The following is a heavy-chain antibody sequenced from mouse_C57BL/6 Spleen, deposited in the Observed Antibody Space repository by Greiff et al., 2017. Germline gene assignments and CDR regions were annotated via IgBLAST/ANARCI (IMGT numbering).Heavy chain of an antibody. D-gene: IGHD2-3*01. Sequence: VQLQQSGTELVKPGASVKLSCKASGYTFTSYWMHWVKQRPGQGLEWIGNINPSNGGTNYTEKFKTKATLTVDKSSSKAYMQLSSLTSAEAAVYYCAIDGYYSSMDYWGQGTSVTVSS. J-gene: IGHJ4*01. CDR2: INPSNGGT. V-gene: IGHV1-53*01. CDR3: AIDGYYSSMDY. CDR1: GYTFTSYW.